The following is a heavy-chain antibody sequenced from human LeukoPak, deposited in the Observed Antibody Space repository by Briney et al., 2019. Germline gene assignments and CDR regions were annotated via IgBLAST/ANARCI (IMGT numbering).Heavy chain of an antibody. CDR1: GGTFSSYA. Sequence: GASVKVSCKASGGTFSSYAISWVRQAPGQGLEWMGGIIPIFGTANYAQKFQGRVTITTDESTSTAYMELSSLGSEDTAVYYCARVGGGPFDAFDIWGQGTMVTVSS. V-gene: IGHV1-69*05. J-gene: IGHJ3*02. D-gene: IGHD3-16*01. CDR3: ARVGGGPFDAFDI. CDR2: IIPIFGTA.